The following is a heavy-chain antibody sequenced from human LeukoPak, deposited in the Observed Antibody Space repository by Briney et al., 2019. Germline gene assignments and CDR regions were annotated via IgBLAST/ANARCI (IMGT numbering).Heavy chain of an antibody. CDR2: IWYDGSKK. CDR3: AKGGLAAAGIDY. CDR1: GFTFRNYG. V-gene: IGHV3-33*06. D-gene: IGHD6-13*01. J-gene: IGHJ4*02. Sequence: GGSLRLSCAASGFTFRNYGMHWVRQAPDKGLEWVAIIWYDGSKKYYADSVRGRFTISRDNSKNTVSLQMNNLSPEVTAVYYCAKGGLAAAGIDYWGQGTLVTVSS.